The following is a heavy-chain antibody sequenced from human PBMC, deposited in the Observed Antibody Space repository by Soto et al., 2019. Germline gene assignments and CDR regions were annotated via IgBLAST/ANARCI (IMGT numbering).Heavy chain of an antibody. CDR1: GFTFSSYS. V-gene: IGHV3-21*01. J-gene: IGHJ3*02. CDR3: AFAGSGSYSNVPDAFDI. D-gene: IGHD3-10*01. CDR2: ISSSSSYI. Sequence: GGSLRLSCAASGFTFSSYSMNWVRQAPGKGLEWVSSISSSSSYIYYAESVKGRFTISRDNAKNSLYLQMNSLRAEDTAVYYCAFAGSGSYSNVPDAFDIWGQGTMVTVSS.